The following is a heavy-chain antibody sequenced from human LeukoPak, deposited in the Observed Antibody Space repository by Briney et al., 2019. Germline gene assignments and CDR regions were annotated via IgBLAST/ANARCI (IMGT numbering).Heavy chain of an antibody. CDR2: VKEDGSQT. J-gene: IGHJ4*02. V-gene: IGHV3-7*01. CDR1: EFSFSSYW. Sequence: PGGSLRLSCAASEFSFSSYWMSWVRQAPGKGLQWVANVKEDGSQTNYVDSVRGRFTISRDNAKNSLHLQMNSLGAEDTAVYYCARERPRGASALDYWGQGTLVSVSS. CDR3: ARERPRGASALDY. D-gene: IGHD1-26*01.